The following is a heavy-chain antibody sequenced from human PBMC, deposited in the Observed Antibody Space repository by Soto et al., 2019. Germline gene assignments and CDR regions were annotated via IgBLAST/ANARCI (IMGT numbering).Heavy chain of an antibody. V-gene: IGHV4-31*03. Sequence: PSETLSLTCTVSGGSISSGGYYWSWIRQHPGKGLEWIGYIYYSGSTYYNPSLKSRVTISVDTSKNQFSLKLSSVTAADTAVYYCARYNDRGGEGDYWGQGTLVTVSS. CDR2: IYYSGST. CDR1: GGSISSGGYY. D-gene: IGHD2-21*01. CDR3: ARYNDRGGEGDY. J-gene: IGHJ4*02.